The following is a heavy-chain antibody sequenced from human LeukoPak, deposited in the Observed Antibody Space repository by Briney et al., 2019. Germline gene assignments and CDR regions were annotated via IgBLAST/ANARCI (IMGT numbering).Heavy chain of an antibody. J-gene: IGHJ4*02. CDR2: IRYDGSNK. CDR3: AKDAPSIAVAGRLPGY. CDR1: GFTFSSYG. D-gene: IGHD6-19*01. Sequence: GGSLRLSCAASGFTFSSYGMHWVRQAPGKGLEWAAFIRYDGSNKYYADSVKGRFTISRDNSKNTLYLQMNSLRAEDTAVYYCAKDAPSIAVAGRLPGYWGQGTLVTVS. V-gene: IGHV3-30*02.